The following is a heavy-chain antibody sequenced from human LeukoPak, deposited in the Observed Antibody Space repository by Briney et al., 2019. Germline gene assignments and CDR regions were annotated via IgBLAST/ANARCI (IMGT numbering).Heavy chain of an antibody. Sequence: SETLSLTCTVSGGSISSSSYYWGWIRQPPGKGLEWIGSIYYSGSTYYNPSLKSRVTISVDTSKNQFSLKLSSVTAADTAVYYCARAPQGSGYYYWFDPWGQGTLVTVSS. CDR1: GGSISSSSYY. J-gene: IGHJ5*02. CDR2: IYYSGST. V-gene: IGHV4-39*07. D-gene: IGHD3-22*01. CDR3: ARAPQGSGYYYWFDP.